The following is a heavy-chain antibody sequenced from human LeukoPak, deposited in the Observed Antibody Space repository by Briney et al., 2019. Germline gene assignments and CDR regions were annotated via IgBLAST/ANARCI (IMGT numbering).Heavy chain of an antibody. CDR1: GGSFSGYY. CDR3: ARGAYYDFWSGYYTRYNWFDP. V-gene: IGHV4-34*01. Sequence: PSETLSLTCAVYGGSFSGYYWSWIRQPPGKGLEWMGEINHSGSPNYNPSLKSRLTISGDTSKTQFSLKLSSVTAADTAVYYCARGAYYDFWSGYYTRYNWFDPWGQGTLVTVSS. D-gene: IGHD3-3*01. J-gene: IGHJ5*02. CDR2: INHSGSP.